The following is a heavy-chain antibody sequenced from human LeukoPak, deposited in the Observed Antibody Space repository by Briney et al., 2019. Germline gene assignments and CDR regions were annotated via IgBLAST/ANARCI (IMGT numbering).Heavy chain of an antibody. J-gene: IGHJ4*02. CDR2: IKSKTDGGTT. D-gene: IGHD3-16*01. CDR1: GFTFSNAW. CDR3: TTAVYDYVWGSYGASDY. V-gene: IGHV3-15*01. Sequence: GGSLRLSCAASGFTFSNAWMSGVRQAPGKGLEWVGRIKSKTDGGTTDYAAPVKGRFTISRDDSKNTLYLQMNSLKTEDTAVYYCTTAVYDYVWGSYGASDYWGQGTLVTVSS.